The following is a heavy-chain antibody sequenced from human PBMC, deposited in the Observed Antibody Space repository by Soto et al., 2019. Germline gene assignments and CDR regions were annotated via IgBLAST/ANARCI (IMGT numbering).Heavy chain of an antibody. CDR3: ARGEGIAAAGYFDY. D-gene: IGHD6-13*01. J-gene: IGHJ4*02. Sequence: QVQLQQWGAGLLKPSETLSLTCAVYGGSFSGYYWSWIRQPPGKGLEWIGEINHSGSTNYNPSLKSRVTISVDTSKNQVSLKLSSVTAADTAVYYCARGEGIAAAGYFDYWGQGTLVTVSS. CDR1: GGSFSGYY. V-gene: IGHV4-34*01. CDR2: INHSGST.